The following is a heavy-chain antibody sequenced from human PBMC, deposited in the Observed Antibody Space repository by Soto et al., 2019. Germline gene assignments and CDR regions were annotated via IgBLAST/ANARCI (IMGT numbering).Heavy chain of an antibody. Sequence: QVQLQESGPGLVKPSQTLSLTCTISGDSMGSGGHYYNWIRLLPGKGLEWIGYIYYSGATHYNPSLRGRVSISIDTSNNQFSLRLISVTAAYTALYFRARDKDLELTVWGYWGQGTQVTVSS. CDR1: GDSMGSGGHY. D-gene: IGHD7-27*01. CDR3: ARDKDLELTVWGY. CDR2: IYYSGAT. V-gene: IGHV4-31*03. J-gene: IGHJ4*02.